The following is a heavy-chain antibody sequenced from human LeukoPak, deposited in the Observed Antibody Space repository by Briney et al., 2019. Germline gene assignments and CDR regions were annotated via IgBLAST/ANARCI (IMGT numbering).Heavy chain of an antibody. J-gene: IGHJ1*01. V-gene: IGHV4-59*01. Sequence: SETLSLTCTVSGGSISSYYWRWIRQPPGKGLEWIGYIYYSGSTNYNPSLKSRVTISVDTSKNQFSLKLSSVTAADTAVYYCASDGRNWGQGSLVTVSS. CDR2: IYYSGST. CDR1: GGSISSYY. CDR3: ASDGRN.